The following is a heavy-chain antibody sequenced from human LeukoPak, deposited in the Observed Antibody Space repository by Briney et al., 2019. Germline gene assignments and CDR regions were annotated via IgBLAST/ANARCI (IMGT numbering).Heavy chain of an antibody. CDR2: IYPGDSKT. Sequence: GESLKISCRGSGYSFSSYWIGWVRQMPGKGLEWMGIIYPGDSKTRHSPSFQGQVTISADKSISTAYLQWSSLKASDTAIYYCATGTSFEYWGQGTQVTVSS. J-gene: IGHJ4*02. V-gene: IGHV5-51*01. CDR3: ATGTSFEY. D-gene: IGHD1-26*01. CDR1: GYSFSSYW.